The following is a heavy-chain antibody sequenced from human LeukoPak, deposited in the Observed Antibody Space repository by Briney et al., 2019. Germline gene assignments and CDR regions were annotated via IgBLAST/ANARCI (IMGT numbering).Heavy chain of an antibody. V-gene: IGHV4-34*01. CDR1: GFTFSSYA. CDR2: INHSGST. J-gene: IGHJ1*01. D-gene: IGHD3-22*01. CDR3: ARGSGDSSGYYYRYFQH. Sequence: GSLRLSCAASGFTFSSYAMSWVRQAPGKGLEWIGEINHSGSTNYNPSLKSRVTISVDTSKNQFSLKLSSVTAADTAVYYCARGSGDSSGYYYRYFQHWGQGTLVTVSS.